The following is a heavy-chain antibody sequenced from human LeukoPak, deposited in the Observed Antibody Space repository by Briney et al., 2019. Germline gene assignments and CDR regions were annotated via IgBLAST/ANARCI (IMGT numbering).Heavy chain of an antibody. CDR3: ARGLVGATSVYFDY. CDR2: ISSGSGYI. V-gene: IGHV3-21*01. J-gene: IGHJ4*02. D-gene: IGHD1-26*01. Sequence: GGSLRLSCAVSGFTFSTYSMNWVRQAPGKGLEWVSSISSGSGYISQADSVKGRFTISRDNAKNSLYLQMNSLRAEDTAVYYCARGLVGATSVYFDYWGQGTLVTVSS. CDR1: GFTFSTYS.